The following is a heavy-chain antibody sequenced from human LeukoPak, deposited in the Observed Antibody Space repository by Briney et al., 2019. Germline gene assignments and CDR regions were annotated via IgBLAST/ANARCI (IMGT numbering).Heavy chain of an antibody. J-gene: IGHJ1*01. D-gene: IGHD1-26*01. CDR2: ISGSGGST. Sequence: GGSLRLSCAASGFTFSSYAMHWVRQAPGKGLEWVSAISGSGGSTYYADSVKGRFTISRDNSKNTLYLQMNSLRAEDTAVYYCAKARGSYLAEYFQHWGQGTLVTVSS. V-gene: IGHV3-23*01. CDR3: AKARGSYLAEYFQH. CDR1: GFTFSSYA.